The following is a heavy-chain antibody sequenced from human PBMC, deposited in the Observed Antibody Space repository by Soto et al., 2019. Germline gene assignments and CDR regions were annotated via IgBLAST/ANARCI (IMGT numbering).Heavy chain of an antibody. Sequence: ASVKVSCKASGYTFTGHYMHWVRQAPEQGLEWMGWINPNSGGTNYAQKFQGRVTMTRDTSISTAYMQLSSLRSDDTAVYYCARARRQRAGFDYWGQGTLVTASS. J-gene: IGHJ4*02. V-gene: IGHV1-2*02. CDR1: GYTFTGHY. D-gene: IGHD6-13*01. CDR3: ARARRQRAGFDY. CDR2: INPNSGGT.